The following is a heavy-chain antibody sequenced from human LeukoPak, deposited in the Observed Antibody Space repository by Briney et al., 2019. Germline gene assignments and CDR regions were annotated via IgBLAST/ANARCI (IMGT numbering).Heavy chain of an antibody. CDR1: DFFVSSNY. V-gene: IGHV3-66*04. Sequence: GGSLRLSCAASDFFVSSNYMCWVRQAPGKGLEWVSVIYSGGSTYYADSVKGRFTISRDNSKNTLYLQMNSLRDEDTAVYYCARRRADFAFDIWGQGTMVTVSS. J-gene: IGHJ3*02. CDR3: ARRRADFAFDI. CDR2: IYSGGST.